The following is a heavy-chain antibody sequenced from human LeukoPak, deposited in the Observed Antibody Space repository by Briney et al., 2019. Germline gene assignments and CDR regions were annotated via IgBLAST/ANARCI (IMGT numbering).Heavy chain of an antibody. CDR1: AFTFSNYA. CDR3: ARCRPDSSGSADY. D-gene: IGHD6-19*01. V-gene: IGHV3-23*01. CDR2: ITGSGGSI. J-gene: IGHJ4*02. Sequence: GGSLRLSCAASAFTFSNYAMNWVRQAPGKGLEWVSSITGSGGSIYYADSVKGRFTISRDNSENTVFLQMDSLRAEDTAVYYCARCRPDSSGSADYWGQGTLVTVSP.